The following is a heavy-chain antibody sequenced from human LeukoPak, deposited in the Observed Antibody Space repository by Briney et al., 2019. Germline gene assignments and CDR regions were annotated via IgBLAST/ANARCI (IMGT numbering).Heavy chain of an antibody. CDR1: GFTFSSYG. CDR3: ARVYYYYYYYMDV. Sequence: PGGSLRLSCAASGFTFSSYGMHWVRQAPGKGLEWVSYISSSGSTIYYADSVKGRFTISRDNAKNSLYLQMNSLRAEDTAVYYCARVYYYYYYYMDVWGKGTTVTVSS. V-gene: IGHV3-48*04. J-gene: IGHJ6*03. CDR2: ISSSGSTI.